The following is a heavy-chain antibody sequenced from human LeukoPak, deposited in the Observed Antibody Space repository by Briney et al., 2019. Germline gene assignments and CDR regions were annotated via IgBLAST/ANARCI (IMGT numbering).Heavy chain of an antibody. D-gene: IGHD4-11*01. CDR3: ARGNMWDYRRYYYYMDV. J-gene: IGHJ6*03. V-gene: IGHV4-34*01. CDR2: INPSGRT. Sequence: KPSDTLSLTCAVNGGSFSRYYWSWIRQPPGKGLERIGKINPSGRTNYNPSLKRRVTISVDTSKNQFSLKLNSVTAADTAIYYCARGNMWDYRRYYYYMDVWGKGTTVTVSS. CDR1: GGSFSRYY.